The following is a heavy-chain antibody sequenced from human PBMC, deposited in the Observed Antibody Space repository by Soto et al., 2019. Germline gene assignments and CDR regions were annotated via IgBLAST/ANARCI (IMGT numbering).Heavy chain of an antibody. D-gene: IGHD3-3*01. J-gene: IGHJ6*03. CDR2: IYYSGST. V-gene: IGHV4-59*01. CDR1: GGSISSYY. Sequence: SETLSLTCTVSGGSISSYYWSWIRQPPGKGLEWIGYIYYSGSTNYNPSLKSRVTISVDTSKNQFSLKLSSVTAADTAVYYCARHNDFWSEPRSPYYYYYMDVWGKGTTVTVSS. CDR3: ARHNDFWSEPRSPYYYYYMDV.